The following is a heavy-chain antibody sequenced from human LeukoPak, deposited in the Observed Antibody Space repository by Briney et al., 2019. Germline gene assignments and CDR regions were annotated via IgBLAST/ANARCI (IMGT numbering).Heavy chain of an antibody. V-gene: IGHV4-39*07. CDR1: GGFLSSGSYY. Sequence: SETLSLTCTVSGGFLSSGSYYWGWIRQPPGKGLEWIGTMYHGGSTFHNPSLKSRVTISIDTSKNQFSLRLSSVTAADTAVYYCARGGDYNPGYFDYWGQGTLVTVSS. CDR2: MYHGGST. D-gene: IGHD3-10*01. J-gene: IGHJ4*02. CDR3: ARGGDYNPGYFDY.